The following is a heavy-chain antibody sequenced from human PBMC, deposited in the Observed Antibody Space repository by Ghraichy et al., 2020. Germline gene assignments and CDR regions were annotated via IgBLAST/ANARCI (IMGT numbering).Heavy chain of an antibody. CDR2: ISSSSSTI. D-gene: IGHD3-16*01. J-gene: IGHJ4*02. V-gene: IGHV3-48*01. CDR1: GFTFRSYS. CDR3: ARDAGGSVDY. Sequence: GASLNISCAASGFTFRSYSMNWVRQAPGKGLEWVSYISSSSSTIYYADSVKGRFTISRDNAKNSLYLQMNSLRAEDTAVYYCARDAGGSVDYWGQGTLVTVSS.